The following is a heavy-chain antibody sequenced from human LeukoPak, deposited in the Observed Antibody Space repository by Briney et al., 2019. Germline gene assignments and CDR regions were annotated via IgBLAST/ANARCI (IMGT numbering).Heavy chain of an antibody. J-gene: IGHJ4*02. V-gene: IGHV5-51*01. CDR2: IYPGDSDT. CDR1: GYSFTTDW. CDR3: ARQSSSSRYSVY. Sequence: GESLKISCKASGYSFTTDWIAWVRQMPGKGLEWVGIIYPGDSDTRYCPSFQGQVTISADKSISTAYLQWSSLKASDTAMYYCARQSSSSRYSVYWGQGTLVTVSS. D-gene: IGHD6-13*01.